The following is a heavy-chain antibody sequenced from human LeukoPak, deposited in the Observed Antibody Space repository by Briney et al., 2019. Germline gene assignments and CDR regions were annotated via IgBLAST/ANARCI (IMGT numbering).Heavy chain of an antibody. Sequence: PSETLSLTCSVSGYSISSGYYWGWIRPPPGKGLEWIGSIDHSGSTYYNPSLKSRVTISVDTSKSQFSLELSSVTAADTAIYYCARVSDSRAVGPFDYWGQGTLVTVSS. V-gene: IGHV4-38-2*02. J-gene: IGHJ4*02. D-gene: IGHD3-10*01. CDR1: GYSISSGYY. CDR2: IDHSGST. CDR3: ARVSDSRAVGPFDY.